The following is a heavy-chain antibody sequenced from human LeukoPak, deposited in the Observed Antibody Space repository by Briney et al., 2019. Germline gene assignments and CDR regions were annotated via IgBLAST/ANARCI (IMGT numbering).Heavy chain of an antibody. Sequence: SETLSLTCTVSGGSISSYYWSWIRQPPGKGLEWIGYIYYSGSTNYNPSLKSRVTISVDTSKNQFSLKLSSVTAADTAVYYCARGGVRKVYDSSGYYFLDYWGQGTLVTVSS. D-gene: IGHD3-22*01. CDR1: GGSISSYY. J-gene: IGHJ4*02. V-gene: IGHV4-59*01. CDR3: ARGGVRKVYDSSGYYFLDY. CDR2: IYYSGST.